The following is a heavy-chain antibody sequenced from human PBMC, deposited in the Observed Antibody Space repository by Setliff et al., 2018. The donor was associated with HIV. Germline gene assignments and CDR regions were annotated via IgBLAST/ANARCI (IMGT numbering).Heavy chain of an antibody. V-gene: IGHV4-39*02. D-gene: IGHD2-2*01. CDR1: GDSVNDRSYF. Sequence: PSETLSLTCTVSGDSVNDRSYFWGWIRQPPGKGLEWIGTFYYNGDSRYNPSLKSRVTISVDTSKNQFSLNLNSVTAADTAVYYCARDRSVPGTYRYFDYWGQGTLVTVSS. CDR3: ARDRSVPGTYRYFDY. J-gene: IGHJ4*02. CDR2: FYYNGDS.